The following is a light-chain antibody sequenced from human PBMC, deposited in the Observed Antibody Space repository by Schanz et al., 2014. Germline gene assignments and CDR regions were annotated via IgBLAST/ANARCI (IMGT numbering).Light chain of an antibody. Sequence: QSALTQPASVSGSPGQSITVSCTGTNSDVGNYNLVSWYQRHPGKAPKLMIYEGTKRPSGVSNRFSGSKSGNTASLTISGLQAEDEADYYCCSYAGSSTYVLFGGGTKLTVL. CDR3: CSYAGSSTYVL. CDR1: NSDVGNYNL. J-gene: IGLJ2*01. CDR2: EGT. V-gene: IGLV2-23*01.